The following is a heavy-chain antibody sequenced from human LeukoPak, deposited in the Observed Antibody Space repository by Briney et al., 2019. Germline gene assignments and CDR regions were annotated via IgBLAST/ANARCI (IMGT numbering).Heavy chain of an antibody. D-gene: IGHD2-2*01. CDR2: ISSASSYT. J-gene: IGHJ4*02. CDR3: ARDADTSSHFDY. CDR1: GFTFSDYY. Sequence: GGSLRLSCAASGFTFSDYYMSWIRQAPGKGLEWVSYISSASSYTSYADSVKGRFTISRDNAKNSLYLQMNSLRAEDTAVYYCARDADTSSHFDYWGQGTLVTVSS. V-gene: IGHV3-11*06.